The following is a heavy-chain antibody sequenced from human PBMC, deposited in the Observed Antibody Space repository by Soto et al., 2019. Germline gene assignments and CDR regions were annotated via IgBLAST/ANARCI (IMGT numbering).Heavy chain of an antibody. CDR3: AKDPGVAGSSVRAFDL. Sequence: GGSLRLSCAASGFTFSSYAMNWVRQSPGKGLEWVSIISGSGTIIYYTDSVKGRFTISRDNSKNTLYLQMNNLRAEDTAVYYCAKDPGVAGSSVRAFDLWGQGTLVTVSS. CDR2: ISGSGTII. J-gene: IGHJ3*01. D-gene: IGHD2-15*01. CDR1: GFTFSSYA. V-gene: IGHV3-23*01.